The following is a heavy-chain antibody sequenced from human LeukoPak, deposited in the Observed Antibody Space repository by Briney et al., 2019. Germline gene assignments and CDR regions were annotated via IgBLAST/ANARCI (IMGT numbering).Heavy chain of an antibody. CDR1: GFTFSSYS. CDR2: ISSSSSYI. D-gene: IGHD4-23*01. Sequence: GGSLRLSCAASGFTFSSYSMNWVRPAPGKGLEWVSSISSSSSYIYYADSVKGRFTISRDDAKNSLYLQMNSLRAEDTAVYYCARVEGGRWYGYWGQGTLVTVSS. V-gene: IGHV3-21*01. CDR3: ARVEGGRWYGY. J-gene: IGHJ4*02.